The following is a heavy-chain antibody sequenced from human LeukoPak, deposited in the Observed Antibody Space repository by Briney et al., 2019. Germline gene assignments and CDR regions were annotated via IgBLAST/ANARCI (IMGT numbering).Heavy chain of an antibody. CDR3: AKGGLGKEVFDD. J-gene: IGHJ4*02. CDR2: INGGGRGT. CDR1: GDTFNTYA. V-gene: IGHV3-23*01. D-gene: IGHD1-1*01. Sequence: GGSLRLSCVDSGDTFNTYAMSWVRQAPGKGPQWVARINGGGRGTYYADSLKGRFTISRDNSKNTLYLQIYNLRPEDTARYYCAKGGLGKEVFDDWGQGTVVTVSS.